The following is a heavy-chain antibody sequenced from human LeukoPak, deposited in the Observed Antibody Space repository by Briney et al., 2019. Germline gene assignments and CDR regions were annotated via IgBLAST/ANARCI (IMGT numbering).Heavy chain of an antibody. J-gene: IGHJ4*02. CDR2: IYYSGTT. Sequence: SETLSPTCTVSGGSISSGDYYWSWIRQPPGKGLEWIGYIYYSGTTFHNPSLKSRVIISLDTSKNQFSLRLSSVTAADTAVYYCASWLVVPAAIDYWGQGTLVTVSS. D-gene: IGHD2-2*02. CDR3: ASWLVVPAAIDY. CDR1: GGSISSGDYY. V-gene: IGHV4-30-4*01.